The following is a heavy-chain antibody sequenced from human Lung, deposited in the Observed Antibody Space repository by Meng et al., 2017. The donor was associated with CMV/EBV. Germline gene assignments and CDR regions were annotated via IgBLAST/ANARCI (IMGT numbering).Heavy chain of an antibody. CDR3: ARNVVVRSGDYYYYIMDV. J-gene: IGHJ6*02. Sequence: GPTLVXPTQTLTLTCSFSGFSLTTSGVGVEWIRQPPGKALEWLGLIYWNDDKRYSPSLKSRLTLTKDTSKNQVVLTMTNMDPVDTATYFCARNVVVRSGDYYYYIMDVWGQGTTVTVSS. V-gene: IGHV2-5*01. D-gene: IGHD2-21*01. CDR2: IYWNDDK. CDR1: GFSLTTSGVG.